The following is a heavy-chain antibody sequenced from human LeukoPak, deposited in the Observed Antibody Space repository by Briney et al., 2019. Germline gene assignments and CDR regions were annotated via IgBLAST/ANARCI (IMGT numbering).Heavy chain of an antibody. CDR3: AKEGGGSYYSSAWFDP. CDR1: GGSFSGYY. Sequence: PSETLSLTCAVYGGSFSGYYWSWIRQPPGKGLEWIGEINHSGSTNYNPSLKSRVTMSVDPSKNQFSLKLSSVTAADTAVYYCAKEGGGSYYSSAWFDPWGQGTLVTVSS. D-gene: IGHD1-26*01. CDR2: INHSGST. J-gene: IGHJ5*02. V-gene: IGHV4-34*01.